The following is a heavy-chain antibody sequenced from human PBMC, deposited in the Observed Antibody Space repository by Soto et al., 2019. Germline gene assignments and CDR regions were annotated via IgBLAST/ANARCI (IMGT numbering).Heavy chain of an antibody. D-gene: IGHD3-3*01. CDR2: IIPIFGTA. CDR3: ASHHYDFWSGYSPPYYGMDV. CDR1: GGTFSSYA. Sequence: QVQLVQSGAEVKKPGSSVKVSCKASGGTFSSYAISWVRQAPGQGLEWMGGIIPIFGTANYAQKFQGRVTITADESTSTAYMELSSLRSEDTAVYYCASHHYDFWSGYSPPYYGMDVRGQGTTVTVSS. V-gene: IGHV1-69*12. J-gene: IGHJ6*02.